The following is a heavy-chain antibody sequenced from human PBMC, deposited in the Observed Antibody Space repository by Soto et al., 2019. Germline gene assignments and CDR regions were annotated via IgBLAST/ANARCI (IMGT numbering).Heavy chain of an antibody. CDR3: ATMAY. Sequence: PGGSLRLSCEASGFPFSRYSLNWVRQAPGKGLEWVSSISSGGNDISYAESVEGRFFTSRDNVNNVLYLDINNLRPEDKAVYYCATMAYWGQGTLVTVSS. CDR2: ISSGGNDI. J-gene: IGHJ4*02. D-gene: IGHD2-8*01. V-gene: IGHV3-21*06. CDR1: GFPFSRYS.